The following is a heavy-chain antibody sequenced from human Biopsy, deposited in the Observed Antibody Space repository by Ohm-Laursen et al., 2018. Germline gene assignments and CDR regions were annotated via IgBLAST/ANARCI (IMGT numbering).Heavy chain of an antibody. V-gene: IGHV4-61*08. CDR1: GASVNTFDFY. CDR3: ARAYYYGAGSFYSPWMEV. J-gene: IGHJ6*02. CDR2: IFYSGTT. Sequence: TLSLTCAVSGASVNTFDFYWAWIRHPPGKGLEWIGYIFYSGTTKYNPSLQRRVRLSLDTANNQFSLTLRSVSAADTATYYCARAYYYGAGSFYSPWMEVWGQGTTVSVS. D-gene: IGHD3-10*01.